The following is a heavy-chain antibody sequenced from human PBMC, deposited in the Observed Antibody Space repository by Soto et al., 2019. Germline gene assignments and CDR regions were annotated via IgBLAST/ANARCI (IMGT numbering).Heavy chain of an antibody. CDR1: GGSISSGGYS. CDR3: ARGRYSGYDSTSGYYYYGMDV. V-gene: IGHV4-30-2*01. D-gene: IGHD5-12*01. J-gene: IGHJ6*02. CDR2: IYHSGST. Sequence: SETLSLTCAVSGGSISSGGYSWSWIRQPPGKGLEWIGYIYHSGSTYYNPSLKSRVTISVDRSKNQFSLKLSSVTAADTAVYYCARGRYSGYDSTSGYYYYGMDVWGQGTTVTVSS.